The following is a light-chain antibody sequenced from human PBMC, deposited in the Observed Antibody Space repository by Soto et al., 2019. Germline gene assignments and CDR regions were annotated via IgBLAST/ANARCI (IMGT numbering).Light chain of an antibody. Sequence: EIVLTQSPSTLSLSPVERSTLSCMAGESVSSSYFAWSQQKPGQDNRLLIYGASARETAIQARLSGSGSGTEFNLTLSSLQPEDFAVSYCQKYNNWPRTFGQGTKGDNK. CDR3: QKYNNWPRT. CDR2: GAS. V-gene: IGKV3-15*01. CDR1: ESVSSSY. J-gene: IGKJ1*01.